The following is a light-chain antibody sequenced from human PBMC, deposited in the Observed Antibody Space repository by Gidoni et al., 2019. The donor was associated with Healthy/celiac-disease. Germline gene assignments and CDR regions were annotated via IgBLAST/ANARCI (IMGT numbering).Light chain of an antibody. Sequence: DIVMTQSPDSLAVSLGERATINCKSSQSVLYSSNNKNYLAWYQQKPGQPPKLLIYWASPRESGVPDRFSGSGSGTDFTLTISSLQAEDVAVYYCQQYYSTPRLTFXGXTKVEIK. J-gene: IGKJ4*01. V-gene: IGKV4-1*01. CDR2: WAS. CDR3: QQYYSTPRLT. CDR1: QSVLYSSNNKNY.